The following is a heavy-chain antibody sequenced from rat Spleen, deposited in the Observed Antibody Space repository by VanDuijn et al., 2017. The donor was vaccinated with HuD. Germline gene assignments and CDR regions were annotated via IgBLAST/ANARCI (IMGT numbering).Heavy chain of an antibody. CDR3: ARDYGQGWVLDA. Sequence: QVQLKESGPGLVQPSETLSLTCTVPGFSLTSHSVTWIRQPSGKGPEWMGRMWYDGDTAYNLTLKSRLTISRDTSKNQVFLKMNSLQTEDSGTYYCARDYGQGWVLDAWGQGASVTVSS. D-gene: IGHD1-7*01. CDR1: GFSLTSHS. J-gene: IGHJ4*01. CDR2: MWYDGDT. V-gene: IGHV2-34*01.